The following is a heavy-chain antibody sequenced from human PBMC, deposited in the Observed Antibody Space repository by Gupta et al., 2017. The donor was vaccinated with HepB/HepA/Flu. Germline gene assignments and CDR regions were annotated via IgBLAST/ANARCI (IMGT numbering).Heavy chain of an antibody. Sequence: EVQLVESGGGWVKPGGSLRLSCTASGFTVTSNYMSWLRQAPGKGLEWVSFIYSGGTTYYADSVKGRFTISRHNSKNTVYLQMNSLRAEDTAVYYCARAMVRGGDYYYYYGMDVWGQGTTVTVSS. J-gene: IGHJ6*02. CDR3: ARAMVRGGDYYYYYGMDV. CDR2: IYSGGTT. CDR1: GFTVTSNY. V-gene: IGHV3-53*04. D-gene: IGHD3-10*01.